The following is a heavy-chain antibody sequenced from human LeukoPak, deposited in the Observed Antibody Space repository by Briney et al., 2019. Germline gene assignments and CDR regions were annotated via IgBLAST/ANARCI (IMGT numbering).Heavy chain of an antibody. Sequence: PGGSLRLSCAASGFTFSNYGMHWVRQAPGKGLEWVAFIRFDGTNKFYADSVKGRFTISRDNAKNSLSLQMNRLRAEDTAVYSCARAGVTNQLGQTYWYFDLWGRGTLVTVSS. J-gene: IGHJ2*01. CDR3: ARAGVTNQLGQTYWYFDL. CDR2: IRFDGTNK. V-gene: IGHV3-30*02. D-gene: IGHD7-27*01. CDR1: GFTFSNYG.